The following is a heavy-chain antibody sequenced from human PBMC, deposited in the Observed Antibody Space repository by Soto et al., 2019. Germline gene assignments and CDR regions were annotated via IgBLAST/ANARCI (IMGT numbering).Heavy chain of an antibody. CDR2: INHSGST. D-gene: IGHD2-15*01. J-gene: IGHJ6*02. CDR3: ARAVVVVAATLHYYYYGMDV. CDR1: GGSFSGYY. Sequence: QVQLQQWGAGLLKPSETLSLTCAVYGGSFSGYYWSWIRQPPGKGLEWIGEINHSGSTNYNPSLKSRVTISVDTSKNQFSLKLSSVTAADTAVYYCARAVVVVAATLHYYYYGMDVWGQGTTVTVSS. V-gene: IGHV4-34*01.